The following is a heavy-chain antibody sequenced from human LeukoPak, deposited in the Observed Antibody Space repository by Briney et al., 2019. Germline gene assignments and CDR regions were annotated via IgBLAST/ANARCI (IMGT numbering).Heavy chain of an antibody. D-gene: IGHD6-6*01. V-gene: IGHV3-23*01. CDR1: GFIFNNYG. Sequence: GGSLRLSCAASGFIFNNYGLVWVRQAPGKGLEWVSAISNDGGGTTYADSVKGRFTISRDNSKNTLYLQMNSLRAEDTAVYYCAKDRSPHSTSSYPLADYWGQGTLVTVSS. CDR2: ISNDGGGT. J-gene: IGHJ4*02. CDR3: AKDRSPHSTSSYPLADY.